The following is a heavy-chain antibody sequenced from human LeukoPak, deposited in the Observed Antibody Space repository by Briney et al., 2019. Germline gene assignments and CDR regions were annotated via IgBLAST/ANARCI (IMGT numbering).Heavy chain of an antibody. CDR2: VSAYNRNT. V-gene: IGHV1-18*01. Sequence: ASVKVSCKASGYTFTSYGISWVRQAPGQRLEWMGWVSAYNRNTNYAQNLQGRVTMTTDTSTSTAYMELRSLRSDDTAVYYCARYYSSGWYEAFDYWGQGTLVTVSS. D-gene: IGHD6-19*01. J-gene: IGHJ4*02. CDR1: GYTFTSYG. CDR3: ARYYSSGWYEAFDY.